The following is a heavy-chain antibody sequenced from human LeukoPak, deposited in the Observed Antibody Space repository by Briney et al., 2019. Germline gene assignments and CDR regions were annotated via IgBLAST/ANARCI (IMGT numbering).Heavy chain of an antibody. CDR1: GFTFDDYG. V-gene: IGHV3-20*04. CDR3: AREFYYGSGSDY. CDR2: INWNGGST. D-gene: IGHD3-10*01. J-gene: IGHJ4*02. Sequence: GGSLRLSCAASGFTFDDYGMSWVRQAPGKGLEWVSGINWNGGSTGYADSVKGRFTVSRDNAKNSLYLRMNSLRVEDTAVYYCAREFYYGSGSDYWGQGTLVTVSS.